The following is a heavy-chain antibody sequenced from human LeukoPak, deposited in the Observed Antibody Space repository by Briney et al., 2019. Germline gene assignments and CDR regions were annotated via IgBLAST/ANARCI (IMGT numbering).Heavy chain of an antibody. Sequence: GGSLRLSCAASGFTFSSYSMNWVRQAPGKGLEWVSGINWNGGSTGYADSVKGRFTISRDNAKNSLYLQMNSLRAEDTALYYCARADYGGKGPLDYWGQGTLVTVSS. J-gene: IGHJ4*02. D-gene: IGHD4-23*01. CDR2: INWNGGST. V-gene: IGHV3-20*04. CDR3: ARADYGGKGPLDY. CDR1: GFTFSSYS.